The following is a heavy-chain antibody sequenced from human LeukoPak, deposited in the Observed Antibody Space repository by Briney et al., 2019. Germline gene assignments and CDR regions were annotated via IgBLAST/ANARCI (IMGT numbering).Heavy chain of an antibody. CDR2: LIPIFGTA. V-gene: IGHV1-69*01. D-gene: IGHD2-2*01. J-gene: IGHJ6*03. CDR3: ARTRHLGYCSSTSCYKDGGYYYYYMDV. Sequence: SVKVSCKASGGTFSSYAISWVRQAPGQGLEWMGGLIPIFGTANYAQKFQGRVTITADESTSTAYMELSSLRSEDAAVYYCARTRHLGYCSSTSCYKDGGYYYYYMDVWGKGTTVTVSS. CDR1: GGTFSSYA.